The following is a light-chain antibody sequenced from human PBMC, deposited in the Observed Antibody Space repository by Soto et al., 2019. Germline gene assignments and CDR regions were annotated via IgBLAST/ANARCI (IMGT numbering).Light chain of an antibody. CDR1: NSDVGGYNY. V-gene: IGLV2-14*01. J-gene: IGLJ3*02. Sequence: QSALTQPASVSGSPGQSITISCTGTNSDVGGYNYVSWYQHHPGKAPKLMIYEVSSRPSGVSNRFSGSKSGNTASLTISGLQAEDEADYYCTSYTSSSTWVFGGGTKLTVL. CDR3: TSYTSSSTWV. CDR2: EVS.